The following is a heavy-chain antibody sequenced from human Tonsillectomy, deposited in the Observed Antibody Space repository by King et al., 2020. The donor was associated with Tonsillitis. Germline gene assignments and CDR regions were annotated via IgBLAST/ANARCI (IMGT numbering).Heavy chain of an antibody. J-gene: IGHJ3*02. Sequence: VQLQQWGAGLLKPSETLSLTCAVYGGSFSGYYWSCIRQPPGKGLEGIGEINHRGRTNYNPSLKSRVTISVDTSKNQFSLKLSSVTAADTAVYYCARVPGEAFDIWGQGTMVTVSS. V-gene: IGHV4-34*01. CDR1: GGSFSGYY. CDR2: INHRGRT. CDR3: ARVPGEAFDI.